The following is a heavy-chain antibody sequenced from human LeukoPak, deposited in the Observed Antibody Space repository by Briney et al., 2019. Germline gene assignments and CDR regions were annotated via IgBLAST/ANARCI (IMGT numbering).Heavy chain of an antibody. CDR3: ARVYYYDSSGYYQPSGYFQH. CDR1: GFTFSDYY. Sequence: GSLRLSCAASGFTFSDYYMSWIRQAPGKGLEWVSYISSSSSYTNYAESVKGRFTISRDNAKNSLYLQMNSLRAEDTAVYYCARVYYYDSSGYYQPSGYFQHWGQGTLVTVSS. V-gene: IGHV3-11*06. D-gene: IGHD3-22*01. CDR2: ISSSSSYT. J-gene: IGHJ1*01.